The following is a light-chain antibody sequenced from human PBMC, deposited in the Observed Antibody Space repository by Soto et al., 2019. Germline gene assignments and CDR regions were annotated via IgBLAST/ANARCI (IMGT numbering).Light chain of an antibody. J-gene: IGKJ1*01. Sequence: EIVLTQSPGTLSLSPGERATLSCRASQSVSSSYLAWYQQKPGQAPRLLIYGASSRATGIPDRFSGSGSGAEFTLTMSSLEPEDFAVYYCQQYGSAPPTFGQGTKVEIK. CDR3: QQYGSAPPT. CDR2: GAS. CDR1: QSVSSSY. V-gene: IGKV3-20*01.